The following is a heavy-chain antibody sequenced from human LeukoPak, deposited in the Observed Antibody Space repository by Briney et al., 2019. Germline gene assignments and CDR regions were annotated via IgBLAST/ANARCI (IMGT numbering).Heavy chain of an antibody. V-gene: IGHV5-51*01. CDR1: GYRFTTYW. J-gene: IGHJ3*02. CDR3: ARRIHSGSSGFDI. CDR2: IYPGDSDT. D-gene: IGHD1-26*01. Sequence: PGGSLRLSCKGSGYRFTTYWIGWVRQMPGKGLEWMGIIYPGDSDTGYSPSVQGQATISADKSISSPYLQWSRLKASDTGMYYCARRIHSGSSGFDIWGQGTMVTVSS.